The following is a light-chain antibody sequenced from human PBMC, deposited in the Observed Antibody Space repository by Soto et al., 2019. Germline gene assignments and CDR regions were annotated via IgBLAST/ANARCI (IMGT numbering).Light chain of an antibody. J-gene: IGLJ1*01. Sequence: QSVLTQPPSVSAAPGQQVTISCSGSSSNIGDNYVSWYQHLPGTAPKLVDYDNDRRPSGIPGRFSGSKSGTSATLVITGLQTGDEADYYCGTWDDRLDGNYVFGTGTKVTVL. CDR1: SSNIGDNY. CDR2: DND. V-gene: IGLV1-51*01. CDR3: GTWDDRLDGNYV.